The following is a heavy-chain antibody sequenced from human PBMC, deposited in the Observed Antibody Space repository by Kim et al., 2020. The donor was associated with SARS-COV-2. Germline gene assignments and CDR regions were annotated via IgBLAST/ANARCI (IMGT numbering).Heavy chain of an antibody. D-gene: IGHD3-10*01. CDR1: GYTFTGYY. Sequence: ASVKVSCAASGYTFTGYYIHWMRQAPGQGLEWMGIINPSGGSRSYPQKFQGRVTMTRDTSTSTVYMELSSLRSENTAVYYCARSAEDSGSYYKGHYYFDKGGQGTRVTVSS. CDR2: INPSGGSR. J-gene: IGHJ4*02. CDR3: ARSAEDSGSYYKGHYYFDK. V-gene: IGHV1-46*01.